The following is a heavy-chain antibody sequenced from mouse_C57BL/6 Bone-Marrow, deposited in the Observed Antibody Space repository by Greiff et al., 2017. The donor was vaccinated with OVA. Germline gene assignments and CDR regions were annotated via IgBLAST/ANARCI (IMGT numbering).Heavy chain of an antibody. J-gene: IGHJ2*01. Sequence: QVQLKESGPELVKPGASVKISCKASGYAFSSSWMNWVKQRPGKGLEWIGRIYPGDGDTNYNGKFKGKATLTADKSSSTAYMQLSSLTSEDSAVYFCASTVVVSYYFDYWGQGTTLTVSS. V-gene: IGHV1-82*01. D-gene: IGHD1-1*01. CDR3: ASTVVVSYYFDY. CDR1: GYAFSSSW. CDR2: IYPGDGDT.